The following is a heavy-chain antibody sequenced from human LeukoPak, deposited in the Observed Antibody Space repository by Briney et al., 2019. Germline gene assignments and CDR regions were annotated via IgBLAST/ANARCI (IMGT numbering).Heavy chain of an antibody. CDR2: IYYSGST. J-gene: IGHJ4*02. Sequence: SETPSLTCTVSGGSISSSSYYWGWIRQPPGKGLEWIGSIYYSGSTYYNPSLKSRVTILVDTSKNQFSLKLSSVTAADTAVYYCVRDQYSGYDHFDYWGQGTLVTVSS. V-gene: IGHV4-39*07. D-gene: IGHD5-12*01. CDR1: GGSISSSSYY. CDR3: VRDQYSGYDHFDY.